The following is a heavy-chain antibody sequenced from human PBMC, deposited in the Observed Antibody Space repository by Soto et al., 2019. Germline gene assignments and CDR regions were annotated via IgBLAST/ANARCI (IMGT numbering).Heavy chain of an antibody. J-gene: IGHJ6*03. D-gene: IGHD2-21*01. CDR1: GDSITSYH. CDR2: IYYRGST. Sequence: PSETLSLTCTVSGDSITSYHWSWIRQPPGKGLEWIGYIYYRGSTNYNPSLKSRVTISVDTSKNQSSLTLNSVTAADTATYYCARGGISHWAYFYYMDVWDRGTTVTVSS. CDR3: ARGGISHWAYFYYMDV. V-gene: IGHV4-59*12.